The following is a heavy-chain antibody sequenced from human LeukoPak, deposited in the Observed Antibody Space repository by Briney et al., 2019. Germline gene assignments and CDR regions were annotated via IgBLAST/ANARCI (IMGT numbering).Heavy chain of an antibody. CDR3: AREDLSGSYSLDY. Sequence: PSETLSLTCAVYGGSFSGYYRSWIRQPPGKGLEWIGEINHSGSTNYNPSLKSRVTISVDTSKNQFSLKLSSVTAADTAVYYCAREDLSGSYSLDYWGQGTLVTVSS. J-gene: IGHJ4*02. V-gene: IGHV4-34*01. CDR1: GGSFSGYY. D-gene: IGHD1-26*01. CDR2: INHSGST.